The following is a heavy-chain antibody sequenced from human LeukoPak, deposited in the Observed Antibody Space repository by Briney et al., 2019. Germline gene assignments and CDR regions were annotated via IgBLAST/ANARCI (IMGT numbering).Heavy chain of an antibody. Sequence: ASVNVSCKASGYTFTSYYMHWLRQAPGQGLEWMGIINPSGGSTTFAQKFQGRVTMTRDASTSTVYLELSSLRSEDTAVYYCARSRSSGWHDFWGQGTLVIVSS. CDR2: INPSGGST. J-gene: IGHJ4*02. CDR1: GYTFTSYY. V-gene: IGHV1-46*01. CDR3: ARSRSSGWHDF. D-gene: IGHD6-19*01.